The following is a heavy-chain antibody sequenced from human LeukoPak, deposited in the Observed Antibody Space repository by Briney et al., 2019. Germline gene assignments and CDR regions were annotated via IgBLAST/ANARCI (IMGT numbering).Heavy chain of an antibody. D-gene: IGHD3-3*01. Sequence: PSETLSLTCTVSGGSISSYYWSWIRQPPGKGLEWIGYIYYSGSTKYKPSLKSRVTISVDTSKNQFSLKLSSVTAADAAVYYCARGRFLDAFDIWGQGTMVTVSS. CDR1: GGSISSYY. CDR2: IYYSGST. CDR3: ARGRFLDAFDI. V-gene: IGHV4-59*01. J-gene: IGHJ3*02.